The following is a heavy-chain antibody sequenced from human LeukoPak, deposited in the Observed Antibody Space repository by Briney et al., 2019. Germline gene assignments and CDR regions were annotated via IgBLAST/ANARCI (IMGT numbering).Heavy chain of an antibody. CDR2: IYYSGST. J-gene: IGHJ4*02. D-gene: IGHD3-22*01. CDR1: GGSLSSYY. V-gene: IGHV4-59*01. CDR3: ARFLDYYDSSGHPAFDY. Sequence: SETLSLTCTVSGGSLSSYYWSWIRQPPGKGLEWIGYIYYSGSTNYNPSLKSRVTISVDTSKNQFSLKLSSVTAADTAVYYCARFLDYYDSSGHPAFDYWGQGTLVTVSS.